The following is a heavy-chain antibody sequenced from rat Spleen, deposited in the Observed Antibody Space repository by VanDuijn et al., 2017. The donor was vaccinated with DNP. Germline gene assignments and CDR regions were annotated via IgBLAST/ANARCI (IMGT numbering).Heavy chain of an antibody. CDR2: ITSSGGST. V-gene: IGHV5-31*01. Sequence: EVQLVESGGDLVQPGRSLKLSCVASRFTFSSYWMTWIRQVPGKGLEWVASITSSGGSTYYPDSVKGRFTISRDNAKNTLYLQMNSLRSEDTATYYCARTGYSSYIYAYYFDYWGQGVMVTVSS. CDR1: RFTFSSYW. D-gene: IGHD1-2*01. J-gene: IGHJ2*01. CDR3: ARTGYSSYIYAYYFDY.